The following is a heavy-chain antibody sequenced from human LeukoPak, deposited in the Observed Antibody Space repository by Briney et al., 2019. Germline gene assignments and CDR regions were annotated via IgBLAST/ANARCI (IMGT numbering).Heavy chain of an antibody. Sequence: GGSLRLSCAASRFTLSSYAMSWVRQPQGRGREWVSAISGSGGSTYYADSVKGRFTISRDNSKNTLYLQMNSLRAEDTALYYCARGYYYDSSAYPGDYWSQGTLVTVSS. CDR2: ISGSGGST. D-gene: IGHD3-22*01. CDR3: ARGYYYDSSAYPGDY. CDR1: RFTLSSYA. V-gene: IGHV3-23*01. J-gene: IGHJ4*02.